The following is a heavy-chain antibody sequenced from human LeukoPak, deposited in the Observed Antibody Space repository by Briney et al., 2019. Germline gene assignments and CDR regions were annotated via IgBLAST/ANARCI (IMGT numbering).Heavy chain of an antibody. D-gene: IGHD3-22*01. CDR2: ISSSSSYI. CDR1: GFTFSSYS. J-gene: IGHJ4*02. V-gene: IGHV3-21*01. Sequence: GGSLRLSCAASGFTFSSYSMNWVRQAPGKGLEWVSSISSSSSYIYYADSAKGRFTISRDNAKNSLYLQMNSLRAEDTAVYYCATVEIVVPIGEDYWGQGTLVTVSS. CDR3: ATVEIVVPIGEDY.